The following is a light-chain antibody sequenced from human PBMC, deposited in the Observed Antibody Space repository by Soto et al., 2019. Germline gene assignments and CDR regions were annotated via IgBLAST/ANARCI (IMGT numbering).Light chain of an antibody. CDR1: SSNIGSNT. Sequence: QSVLTQPPSASGTPGQRVTISCSGSSSNIGSNTVNWYQQLPGTAPKLLIYSDNQRTSGVPDRFSGSKSGTSASLAISGLLSEDEADYYCATWDDILNAWVFGGGTKLTVL. J-gene: IGLJ3*02. CDR2: SDN. CDR3: ATWDDILNAWV. V-gene: IGLV1-44*01.